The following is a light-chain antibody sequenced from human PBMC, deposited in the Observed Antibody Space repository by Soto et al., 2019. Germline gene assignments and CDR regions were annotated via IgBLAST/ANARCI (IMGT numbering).Light chain of an antibody. CDR3: QQYDNRTPYT. Sequence: DIQMTQSPSSLSASVGDRVTITCQASQGISNYLNWYQQKPGKAPKLLIYEASNLETGVPSRFSGSGSGTGFTFTIISQQPEDIGAYYYQQYDNRTPYTFGQWTKLEIK. CDR1: QGISNY. V-gene: IGKV1-33*01. CDR2: EAS. J-gene: IGKJ2*01.